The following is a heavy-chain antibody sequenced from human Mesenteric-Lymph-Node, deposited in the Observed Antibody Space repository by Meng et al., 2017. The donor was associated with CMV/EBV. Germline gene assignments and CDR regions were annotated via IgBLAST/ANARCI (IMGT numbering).Heavy chain of an antibody. CDR3: ARDRYASGSYYNLFDY. CDR2: ISYGDGSNK. D-gene: IGHD3-10*01. CDR1: NVSNEA. J-gene: IGHJ4*02. Sequence: NVSNEAVHWVRRAAGKGLEWVALISYGDGSNKEYADSVKGRLTIARDNSKNMMYLQMNSLRDDDTAVYYCARDRYASGSYYNLFDYWGRGTLVTVSS. V-gene: IGHV3-30-3*01.